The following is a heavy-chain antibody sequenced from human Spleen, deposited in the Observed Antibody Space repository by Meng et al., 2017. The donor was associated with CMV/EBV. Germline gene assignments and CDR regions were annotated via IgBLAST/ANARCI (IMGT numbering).Heavy chain of an antibody. CDR3: ARDLYGMDV. Sequence: WVRQHPGKGLEWIGYIYYSGSTYYNPSLKSRVTISVDTSKNQFSLKLSSVTAADTAVYYCARDLYGMDVWGQGTTVTVSS. V-gene: IGHV4-31*02. J-gene: IGHJ6*02. CDR2: IYYSGST.